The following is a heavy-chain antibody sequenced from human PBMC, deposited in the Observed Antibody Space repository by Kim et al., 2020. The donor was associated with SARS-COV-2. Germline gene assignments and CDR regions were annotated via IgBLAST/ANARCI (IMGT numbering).Heavy chain of an antibody. Sequence: GGSLRLSCAASGFTFDDYAMHWVRQAPGKGLEWVSGISWNSGSIGYADSVKGRFTISRDNAKNSLYLQMNSLRAEDTALYYCAKDGGSSWYWLNWFDPWGQGTLVTVSS. CDR2: ISWNSGSI. D-gene: IGHD6-13*01. CDR1: GFTFDDYA. CDR3: AKDGGSSWYWLNWFDP. V-gene: IGHV3-9*01. J-gene: IGHJ5*02.